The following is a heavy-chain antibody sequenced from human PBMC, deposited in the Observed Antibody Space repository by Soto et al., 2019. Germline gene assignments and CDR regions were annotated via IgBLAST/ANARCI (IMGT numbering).Heavy chain of an antibody. CDR1: GVSISSGGYS. Sequence: SETLSLTCAVSGVSISSGGYSWSWIRQPPGKGLEWIGYIYHSGSTYYNPSLKSRVTISVDRSKNQFSLKLSSVTAADTAVYYCARCGIAARRHQNWFDPWGQGTLVTVSS. D-gene: IGHD6-6*01. J-gene: IGHJ5*02. CDR2: IYHSGST. V-gene: IGHV4-30-2*01. CDR3: ARCGIAARRHQNWFDP.